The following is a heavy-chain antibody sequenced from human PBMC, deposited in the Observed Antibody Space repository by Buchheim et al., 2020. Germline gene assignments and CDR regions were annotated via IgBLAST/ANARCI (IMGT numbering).Heavy chain of an antibody. CDR2: IIPIFGTA. V-gene: IGHV1-69*01. J-gene: IGHJ6*02. CDR1: GGTFSSYA. Sequence: QVQLVQSGAEVKKPGSSVKVSCKASGGTFSSYAISWVRQAPGPGLEWMGGIIPIFGTATYAKKFQGRVTITADESTSTAYMELSSLRSEDTAVYYCARDPGLHSGYEDYYYYYGMDVWGQGTT. CDR3: ARDPGLHSGYEDYYYYYGMDV. D-gene: IGHD5-12*01.